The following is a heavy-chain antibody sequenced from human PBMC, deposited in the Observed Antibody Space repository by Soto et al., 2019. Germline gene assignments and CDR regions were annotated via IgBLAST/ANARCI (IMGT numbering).Heavy chain of an antibody. CDR1: GFSFRSYG. CDR2: ISYDESNK. J-gene: IGHJ3*02. CDR3: AKQFTPHSSGWPDGFDI. Sequence: QVQLVESGGGVVQPGRSLRLSCAASGFSFRSYGMHWVRQAPGRGLEWVAVISYDESNKYYADSVKGRFTISRDNSENMLYLQMNSLRAEDTAVYYCAKQFTPHSSGWPDGFDIWGQGTMVTASS. D-gene: IGHD6-19*01. V-gene: IGHV3-30*18.